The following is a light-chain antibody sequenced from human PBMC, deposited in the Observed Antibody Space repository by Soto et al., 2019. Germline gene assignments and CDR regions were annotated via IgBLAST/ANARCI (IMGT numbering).Light chain of an antibody. Sequence: QSALTQPRSVSGSPGQSVTISCTGTSSDVGGYNYVSWYQQHPGKAPKLMIYDVSKRPSGVPDRFSGSKSGNTASLTISGLQAEDEADYYCSSYAGSYTFVFGGGTKLTVL. V-gene: IGLV2-11*01. J-gene: IGLJ2*01. CDR2: DVS. CDR1: SSDVGGYNY. CDR3: SSYAGSYTFV.